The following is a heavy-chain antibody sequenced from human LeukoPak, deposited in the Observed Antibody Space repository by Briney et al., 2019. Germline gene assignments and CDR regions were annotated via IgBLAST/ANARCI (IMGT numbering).Heavy chain of an antibody. V-gene: IGHV1-18*01. CDR3: AREYYYGSGSYFPDAFDI. D-gene: IGHD3-10*01. CDR2: ISAYNGNT. Sequence: ASVKVSCKASGYTFTSYGISWVRLAPGQGLEWMGWISAYNGNTNYAQKLQGRVTMTTDTSTSTAYMELRSLRSDDTAVYYCAREYYYGSGSYFPDAFDIWGQGTMVTVSS. J-gene: IGHJ3*02. CDR1: GYTFTSYG.